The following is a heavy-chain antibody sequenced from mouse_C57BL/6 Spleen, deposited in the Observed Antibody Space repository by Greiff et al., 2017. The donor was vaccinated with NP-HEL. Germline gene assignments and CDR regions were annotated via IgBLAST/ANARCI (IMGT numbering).Heavy chain of an antibody. CDR2: IYPGDGDT. D-gene: IGHD1-1*01. CDR3: ARSTVPGNY. V-gene: IGHV1-82*01. Sequence: VQLQQSGPELVKPGASVKISCKASGYAFSSSWMNWVKQRPGKGLEWIGRIYPGDGDTNYNGKFKGKATLTADKSSSTAYMQLSSLTSEDSAVYCCARSTVPGNYWGQGTTLTVSS. J-gene: IGHJ2*01. CDR1: GYAFSSSW.